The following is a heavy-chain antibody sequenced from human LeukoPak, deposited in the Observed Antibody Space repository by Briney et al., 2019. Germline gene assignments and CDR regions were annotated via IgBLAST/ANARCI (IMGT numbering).Heavy chain of an antibody. CDR1: SGSISTYY. V-gene: IGHV4-59*01. D-gene: IGHD1-26*01. J-gene: IGHJ4*02. CDR3: ARSSGSRYYIDY. CDR2: IHYTGST. Sequence: SETLSLTCTVSSGSISTYYWSWIRHPPGKRLEWIGFIHYTGSTNYNPSLKSRVTISVDTSKNQFSLRLTSVTAADTAVYYCARSSGSRYYIDYWGQGTLVTVSS.